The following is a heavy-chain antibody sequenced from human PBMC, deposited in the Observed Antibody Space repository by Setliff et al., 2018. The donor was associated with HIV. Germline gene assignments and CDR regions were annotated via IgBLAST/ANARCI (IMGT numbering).Heavy chain of an antibody. D-gene: IGHD3-22*01. CDR3: ASRIYYYDSNNFLREEGFDP. Sequence: LSLTCTVSGASIRTGSYYWGWIRQPPGKGLEWIGTIYYSGTTYYNPSVKSRVTISVDTSKNQFSLNLTSVTAADTAVYYCASRIYYYDSNNFLREEGFDPWGQGTLVTVSS. V-gene: IGHV4-39*01. CDR2: IYYSGTT. CDR1: GASIRTGSYY. J-gene: IGHJ5*02.